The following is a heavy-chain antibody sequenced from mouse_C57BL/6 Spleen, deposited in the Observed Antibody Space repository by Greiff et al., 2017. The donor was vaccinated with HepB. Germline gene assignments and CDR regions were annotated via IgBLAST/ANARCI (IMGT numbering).Heavy chain of an antibody. CDR2: INPGSGGT. CDR1: GYAFTNYL. CDR3: ARGTKSNPYYYAMDY. Sequence: QVQLQQSGAELVRPGTSVKVSCKASGYAFTNYLIEWVKQRPGQGLEWIGVINPGSGGTNYNEKFKGKATLTADKSSSTAYMQLSSLTSEDSAVYFCARGTKSNPYYYAMDYWGQGTSVTVSS. D-gene: IGHD2-5*01. V-gene: IGHV1-54*01. J-gene: IGHJ4*01.